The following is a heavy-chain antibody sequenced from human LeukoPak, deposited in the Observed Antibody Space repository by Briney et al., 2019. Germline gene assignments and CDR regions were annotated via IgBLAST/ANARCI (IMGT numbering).Heavy chain of an antibody. CDR3: AVGSAYYFDY. D-gene: IGHD1-26*01. V-gene: IGHV4-39*01. Sequence: SETLSLTCTVSGGSISSSSYYWGWIRQPPGKGLEWIGSIYYSGSTYYNPSLKSRVTISVDTSKNQFSLKLSSVTAADTAVYYCAVGSAYYFDYWGQGILVTVSS. J-gene: IGHJ4*02. CDR1: GGSISSSSYY. CDR2: IYYSGST.